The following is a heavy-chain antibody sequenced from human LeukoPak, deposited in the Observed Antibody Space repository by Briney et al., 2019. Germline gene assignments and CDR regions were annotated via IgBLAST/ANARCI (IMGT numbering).Heavy chain of an antibody. J-gene: IGHJ4*02. CDR2: ISYDGSNK. D-gene: IGHD6-19*01. V-gene: IGHV3-30-3*01. CDR3: ARAYSSGWYWAYYFDY. Sequence: GGSLRLSCAASAFTFSSYSMQWVRQAPGKGLEWVAVISYDGSNKYYADSVKGRFTISRDNSKNTLYLQMNSLRAEDTAVYYCARAYSSGWYWAYYFDYWGQGTLVTVSS. CDR1: AFTFSSYS.